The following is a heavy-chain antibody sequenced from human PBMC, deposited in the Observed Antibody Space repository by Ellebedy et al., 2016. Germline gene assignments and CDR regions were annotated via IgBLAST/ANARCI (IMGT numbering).Heavy chain of an antibody. CDR3: ARDPNYGDYEVYGY. Sequence: GGSLRLSXAASGFTFSSYDMHWVRQATGKGLEWVSAIGTAGDTYYPGSVKGRFTISRENAKNSLYLQMNSLRAGDTAVYYCARDPNYGDYEVYGYWGQGTLVTVSS. V-gene: IGHV3-13*01. CDR1: GFTFSSYD. D-gene: IGHD4-17*01. J-gene: IGHJ4*02. CDR2: IGTAGDT.